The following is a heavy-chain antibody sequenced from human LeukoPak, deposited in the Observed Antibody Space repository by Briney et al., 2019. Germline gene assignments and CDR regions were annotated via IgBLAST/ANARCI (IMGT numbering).Heavy chain of an antibody. CDR3: ARDLEDWAGDRYYYYMDV. Sequence: SETLSLTCTVSGGSIRSSIYYWGWIRQHPGKGLEWIGYIYYSGSTYYNPSLKSRVTISVDTSKNQFSLKLSSVTAADTAVYYCARDLEDWAGDRYYYYMDVWGKGTTVTVSS. J-gene: IGHJ6*03. CDR2: IYYSGST. CDR1: GGSIRSSIYY. D-gene: IGHD7-27*01. V-gene: IGHV4-31*03.